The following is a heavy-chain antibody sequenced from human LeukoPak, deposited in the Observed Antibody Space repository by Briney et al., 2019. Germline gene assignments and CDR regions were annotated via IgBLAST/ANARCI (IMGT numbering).Heavy chain of an antibody. D-gene: IGHD7-27*01. CDR1: GFTFSSYA. CDR2: SGGST. V-gene: IGHV3-23*01. CDR3: ANGWGSGWYFDL. J-gene: IGHJ2*01. Sequence: GGSLRLSCAASGFTFSSYAMSWVRQAPGKGLEWVSGSGGSTYYADSVKGRFTISRDNSKNTLYLQMNNLRAEDTAVYYCANGWGSGWYFDLWGRGTLVTVSS.